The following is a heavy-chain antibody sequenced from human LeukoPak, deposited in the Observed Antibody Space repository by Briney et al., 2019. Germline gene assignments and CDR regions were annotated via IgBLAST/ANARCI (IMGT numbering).Heavy chain of an antibody. J-gene: IGHJ4*01. D-gene: IGHD1-26*01. CDR2: FNWYGGSI. Sequence: GGSLRLSCAASRFTFDKYGMSWVGQAPGKGLEGVSAFNWYGGSIGYADSMKGRFTVSRDNAKNSLYLQMNSLRAEDTALYYCARGGVGATLFYFDYWGHGSLVTVSS. CDR3: ARGGVGATLFYFDY. V-gene: IGHV3-20*04. CDR1: RFTFDKYG.